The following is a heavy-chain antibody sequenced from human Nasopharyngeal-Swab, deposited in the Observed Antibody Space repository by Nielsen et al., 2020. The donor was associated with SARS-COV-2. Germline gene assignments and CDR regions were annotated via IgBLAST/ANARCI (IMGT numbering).Heavy chain of an antibody. CDR2: ISSSSSYI. CDR1: GFTFSSYS. D-gene: IGHD6-13*01. V-gene: IGHV3-21*01. CDR3: ARDYPYSSSWYPYYYYYYMDV. J-gene: IGHJ6*03. Sequence: GGSLRLSCAASGFTFSSYSMNWVRQAPGKGLEWVSSISSSSSYIYYADSVKGRFTISRDNAKNSLYLQMNSLRAEDTAVYYRARDYPYSSSWYPYYYYYYMDVWGKGTTVTVSS.